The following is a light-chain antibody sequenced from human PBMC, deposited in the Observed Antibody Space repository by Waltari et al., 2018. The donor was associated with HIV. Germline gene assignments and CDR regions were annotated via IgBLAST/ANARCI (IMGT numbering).Light chain of an antibody. CDR2: LSS. CDR1: QSLQHSNGHNY. V-gene: IGKV2-28*01. Sequence: DIAMIQSPDSLAVSPGESVSISCRSSQSLQHSNGHNYLDWYVQRPGQAPQLRIYLSSRRASGVPDRIAGSGSGRDFILKISRVEAEDVGVYYCMHGQQTPVFGQGTKVEVK. J-gene: IGKJ1*01. CDR3: MHGQQTPV.